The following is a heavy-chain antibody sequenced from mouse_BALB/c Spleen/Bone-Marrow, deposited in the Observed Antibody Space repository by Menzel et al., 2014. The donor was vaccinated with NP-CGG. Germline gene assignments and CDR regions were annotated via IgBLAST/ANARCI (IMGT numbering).Heavy chain of an antibody. D-gene: IGHD3-3*01. V-gene: IGHV1-4*01. CDR1: GYTFTSYT. CDR2: INPSSGYT. Sequence: QVQLKQSGAELARPGASVKMSCKASGYTFTSYTIHWVKQRPGQGLEWIGHINPSSGYTNYNQKFKDKATLTADKSSSTAYMQLSSLTSEDSAVYYCARGGPFAYWGQGTLVTVSA. J-gene: IGHJ3*01. CDR3: ARGGPFAY.